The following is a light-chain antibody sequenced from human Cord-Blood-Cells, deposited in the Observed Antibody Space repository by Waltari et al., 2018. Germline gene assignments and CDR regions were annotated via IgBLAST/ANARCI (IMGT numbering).Light chain of an antibody. CDR1: SSHVVGYNT. CDR2: EVS. J-gene: IGLJ1*01. Sequence: QSALTQPASVSGSPGQSITISCTGTSSHVVGYNTVSWNQQQPGKAPKLMLYEVSNRPSGVSNRFSGSKSGNTASLTISGLQAEDEADYYCSSYTSSSTAFGTGTKVTVL. V-gene: IGLV2-14*01. CDR3: SSYTSSSTA.